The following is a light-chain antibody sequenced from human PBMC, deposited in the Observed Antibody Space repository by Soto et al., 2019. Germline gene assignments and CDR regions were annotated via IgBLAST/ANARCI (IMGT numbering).Light chain of an antibody. CDR2: SAS. CDR3: QLYGRT. J-gene: IGKJ1*01. Sequence: EIVLTQSPGTLSLSPGERATLSCRASQTVSSTSLAWYQQKPGQAPRLFIYSASGRATGIPDRFSGRESGTDFTLTISRLEPEDFAVYYCQLYGRTFGQGTKVEIK. V-gene: IGKV3-20*01. CDR1: QTVSSTS.